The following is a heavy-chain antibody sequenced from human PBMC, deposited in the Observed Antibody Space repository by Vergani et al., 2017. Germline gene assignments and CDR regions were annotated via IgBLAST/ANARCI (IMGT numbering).Heavy chain of an antibody. Sequence: QVQLVQSGAEVKKPGSSVKVSCKASGATFRSNTISWVRQVPGQGLEWMGRIIPVLGKTKYAQDFQGRLTITADTSTSTAYMELTSLRSQDTAVYYCARDPRGSGDDPEDYYYGMDVWGQGTTVTVSS. CDR2: IIPVLGKT. V-gene: IGHV1-69*08. D-gene: IGHD2-21*02. CDR1: GATFRSNT. CDR3: ARDPRGSGDDPEDYYYGMDV. J-gene: IGHJ6*02.